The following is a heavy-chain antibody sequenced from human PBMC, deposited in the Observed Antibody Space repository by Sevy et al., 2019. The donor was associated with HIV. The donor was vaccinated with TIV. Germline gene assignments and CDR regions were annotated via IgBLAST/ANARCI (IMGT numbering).Heavy chain of an antibody. V-gene: IGHV2-5*02. Sequence: SGPTLVKSTQTLTLTCTFSGFSLSSSGVGLAWIRQPPGQALEWLALIYWDDDKRYSPSLQSRLTITRDTSKNQVVFTMTNMDPVDTATYFCAHTAWGERYSPHFDYWGQGALVTVSS. D-gene: IGHD2-15*01. CDR2: IYWDDDK. CDR3: AHTAWGERYSPHFDY. CDR1: GFSLSSSGVG. J-gene: IGHJ4*02.